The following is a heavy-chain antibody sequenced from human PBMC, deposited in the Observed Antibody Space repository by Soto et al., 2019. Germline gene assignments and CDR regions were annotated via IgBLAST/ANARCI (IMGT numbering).Heavy chain of an antibody. Sequence: EVQLLESGGGLIQPGGSLRLSCAASGFTFSNFAMSWVRQAPGKGLEWSSEIFGGGVGTFYADSVKGRFTISRDNSKNTLYLEMNSLRAEDTVAYYCAKMVGHSHFNYAMDAWGQGTTVTVSS. V-gene: IGHV3-23*01. J-gene: IGHJ6*02. CDR2: IFGGGVGT. CDR3: AKMVGHSHFNYAMDA. CDR1: GFTFSNFA. D-gene: IGHD2-15*01.